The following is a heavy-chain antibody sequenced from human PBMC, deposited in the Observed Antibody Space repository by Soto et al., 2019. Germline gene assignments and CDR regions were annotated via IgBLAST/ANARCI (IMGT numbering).Heavy chain of an antibody. Sequence: QVQLVESGGGVVQPGRSLRLSCAASGFTFSSYGMHWVRQAPGKGLEWVAVISYDGSNKYYADSVKGRFTISRDNSKKTLYLQMNSLRAEDTAVYYCAKDRYDYGIIDYWGQGTLVTVSS. CDR3: AKDRYDYGIIDY. CDR1: GFTFSSYG. CDR2: ISYDGSNK. D-gene: IGHD5-12*01. J-gene: IGHJ4*02. V-gene: IGHV3-30*18.